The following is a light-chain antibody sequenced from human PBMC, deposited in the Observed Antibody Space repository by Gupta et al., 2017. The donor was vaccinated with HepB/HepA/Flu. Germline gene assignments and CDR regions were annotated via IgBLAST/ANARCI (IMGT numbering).Light chain of an antibody. CDR2: HDT. CDR1: QLENKF. CDR3: QAWDSSTRV. J-gene: IGLJ1*01. V-gene: IGLV3-1*01. Sequence: SSGLPQPPSVPGSPGQTAGITCSGDQLENKFVCWYQQRPGQSPVLVIHHDTQRPVGIPERFSGSNSGNTATLTIRGTQARDEADYYCQAWDSSTRVFGTGTRVTVL.